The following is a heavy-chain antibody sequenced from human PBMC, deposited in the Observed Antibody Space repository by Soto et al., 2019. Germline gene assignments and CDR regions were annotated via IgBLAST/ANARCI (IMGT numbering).Heavy chain of an antibody. CDR1: GCSIISYY. CDR2: VHHSWGS. CDR3: ARQGFGPLHGLVDV. Sequence: SETLSLTCTVSGCSIISYYWILFRQSPGKRMEWIGYVHHSWGSSYNPSLQSRVAISLDTSKSQFSLKVTSVTATDTAVYYCARQGFGPLHGLVDVWGQGTTVTVSS. J-gene: IGHJ6*02. V-gene: IGHV4-59*08. D-gene: IGHD3-10*01.